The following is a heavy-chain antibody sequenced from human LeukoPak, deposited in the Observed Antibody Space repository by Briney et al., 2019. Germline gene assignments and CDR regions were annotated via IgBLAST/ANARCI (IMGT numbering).Heavy chain of an antibody. D-gene: IGHD1-7*01. CDR2: IIPIFGTV. Sequence: ASVKVSCKASGGTFSSYAISWVRQAPGQGLEWMGGIIPIFGTVNYAQKFQGSVTITADESTSTAYMELSSLRSEDTAVYYCARARTSGSWHHCDHWGQGTLVTVSS. J-gene: IGHJ4*02. CDR1: GGTFSSYA. V-gene: IGHV1-69*13. CDR3: ARARTSGSWHHCDH.